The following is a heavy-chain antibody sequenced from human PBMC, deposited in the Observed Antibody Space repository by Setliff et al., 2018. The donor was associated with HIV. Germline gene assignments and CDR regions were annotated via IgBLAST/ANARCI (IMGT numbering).Heavy chain of an antibody. CDR1: GYTFTNYG. D-gene: IGHD2-15*01. CDR3: ALSEYCSGGSCSRKNWFAL. Sequence: ASVKVSCKSSGYTFTNYGISWVRQAPGQGLEWTGWIRTYNGNTNYAQRLQGRVTMTRDTSTSTVYMELSSLTSEDTALYYCALSEYCSGGSCSRKNWFALWGQGTLVTVSS. J-gene: IGHJ5*02. CDR2: IRTYNGNT. V-gene: IGHV1-18*01.